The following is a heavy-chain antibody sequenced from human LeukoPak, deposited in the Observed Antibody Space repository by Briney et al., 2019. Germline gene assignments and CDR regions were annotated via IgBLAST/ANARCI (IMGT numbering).Heavy chain of an antibody. CDR2: ISTSGNTR. V-gene: IGHV3-48*03. J-gene: IGHJ4*02. D-gene: IGHD1-7*01. CDR1: GFTFSSYE. Sequence: GGSLRLSCAASGFTFSSYEMNWVRQAPGKGLEWISYISTSGNTRYYADSVKGRFTISRDNAKNSLYLQMNSLRVEDTAVYYCARELSGTTSYYFDYWGQGTLVTVSS. CDR3: ARELSGTTSYYFDY.